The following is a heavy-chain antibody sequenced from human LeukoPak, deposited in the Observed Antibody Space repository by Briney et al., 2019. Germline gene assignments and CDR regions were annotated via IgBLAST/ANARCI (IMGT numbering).Heavy chain of an antibody. CDR1: GFTFSDSA. D-gene: IGHD3-3*01. Sequence: GGSLRLSCAASGFTFSDSAVHWVRQASGKGLEWVGLIRSKASTYATAYAASMKGRFTISRDDSTNTAHLQMTSLRAEDTAVYYCASPAHDFDFWSGYYSYWGLGARVTVSS. CDR2: IRSKASTYAT. CDR3: ASPAHDFDFWSGYYSY. V-gene: IGHV3-73*01. J-gene: IGHJ4*02.